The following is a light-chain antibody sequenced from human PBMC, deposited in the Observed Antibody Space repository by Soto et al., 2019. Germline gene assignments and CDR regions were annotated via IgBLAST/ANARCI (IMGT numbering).Light chain of an antibody. CDR1: QSVSSN. V-gene: IGKV3-15*01. J-gene: IGKJ1*01. Sequence: EVVMTQSPATLSVSPGERATLSCRASQSVSSNLAWYQQKPGQAPRLLIYGASTRATGIPARFSGSGSETEFTLTISSLQSEDFAVYYCQQYNNWPPWPFGQGTKVEIK. CDR3: QQYNNWPPWP. CDR2: GAS.